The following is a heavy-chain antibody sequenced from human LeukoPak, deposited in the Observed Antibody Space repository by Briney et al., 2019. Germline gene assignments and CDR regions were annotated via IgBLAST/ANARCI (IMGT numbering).Heavy chain of an antibody. CDR3: AKDPTSSSALDY. Sequence: GGSLRLSCAASGFTFSSYEMNWVRQAPGKGLEWVSYISSSGSTIYYADSVKGRFTISRDNAKNSLYLQMNSLRADDTAVYYCAKDPTSSSALDYWGQGTLVTVSS. D-gene: IGHD6-6*01. J-gene: IGHJ4*02. CDR1: GFTFSSYE. V-gene: IGHV3-48*03. CDR2: ISSSGSTI.